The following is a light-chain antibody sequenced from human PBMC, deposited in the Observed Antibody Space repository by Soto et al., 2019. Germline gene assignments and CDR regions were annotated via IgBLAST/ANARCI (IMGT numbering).Light chain of an antibody. CDR1: QSINNY. J-gene: IGKJ5*01. CDR2: AAS. V-gene: IGKV1-39*01. CDR3: QQCADPPIT. Sequence: DIQMTQSPSSLSASVGDRVTITCRASQSINNYLNWYQQKPGKAPKLLIYAASSLQSGVPSRFSGSGSGTDFTLTISRLEPEDFAVYFCQQCADPPITFGQGTRLEIK.